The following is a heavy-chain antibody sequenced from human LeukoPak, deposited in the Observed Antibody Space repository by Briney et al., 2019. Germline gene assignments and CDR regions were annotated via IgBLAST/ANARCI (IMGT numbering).Heavy chain of an antibody. J-gene: IGHJ3*02. D-gene: IGHD3-9*01. CDR1: GFTFSSYA. CDR2: ISYDGSNK. CDR3: ASGIRYFDWSPRAFDI. V-gene: IGHV3-30*04. Sequence: GRSLRLSCAASGFTFSSYAMHWVRQAPGKGLEWVAVISYDGSNKYYADSVKGRFTISRDNSKNTLYLQMNSLRAEDTAVYYCASGIRYFDWSPRAFDIWGQGTMVTVSS.